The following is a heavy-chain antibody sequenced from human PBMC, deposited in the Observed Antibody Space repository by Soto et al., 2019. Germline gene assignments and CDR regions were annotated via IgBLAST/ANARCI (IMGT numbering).Heavy chain of an antibody. CDR2: ISGSGGST. CDR1: GFTFSSYA. J-gene: IGHJ5*02. V-gene: IGHV3-23*01. D-gene: IGHD3-22*01. Sequence: PGGSLRLSCAASGFTFSSYAMSWVRQAPGKGLEWVSAISGSGGSTYYADSVKGRFTISRDNSKNTLYLQMNSLRAEDTAVYYCAKAFYLYYYDSSGYYLPPWFDPWGQGTLVTVSS. CDR3: AKAFYLYYYDSSGYYLPPWFDP.